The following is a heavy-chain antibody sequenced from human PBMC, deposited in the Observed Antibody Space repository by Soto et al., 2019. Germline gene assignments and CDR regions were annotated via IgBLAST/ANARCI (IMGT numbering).Heavy chain of an antibody. CDR2: ISYDGSNK. J-gene: IGHJ6*04. V-gene: IGHV3-30-3*01. Sequence: SLRLSCAASGFTFSSYAMHWVRQAPGKGLEWVAVISYDGSNKYYADSVKGRFTISRDNSKNTLYLQMNSLRAEDTAVYYCVRDQFDQKLPLYYYYGMHVWGEGTTVAVYS. D-gene: IGHD6-13*01. CDR3: VRDQFDQKLPLYYYYGMHV. CDR1: GFTFSSYA.